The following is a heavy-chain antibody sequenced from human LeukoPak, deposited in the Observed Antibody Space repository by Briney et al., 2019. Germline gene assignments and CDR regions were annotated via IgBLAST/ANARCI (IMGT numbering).Heavy chain of an antibody. D-gene: IGHD1-26*01. CDR1: GGSISSYY. CDR2: IYYSGST. CDR3: ARGVTSPLDAFDI. Sequence: SETLSLTCTVSGGSISSYYWSWIRQPPGKGLEWIGYIYYSGSTNYNPSLKSRVTISVDTSKSQFSLKLSSVTAADTAVYYCARGVTSPLDAFDIWGQGTTVTVSS. J-gene: IGHJ3*02. V-gene: IGHV4-59*01.